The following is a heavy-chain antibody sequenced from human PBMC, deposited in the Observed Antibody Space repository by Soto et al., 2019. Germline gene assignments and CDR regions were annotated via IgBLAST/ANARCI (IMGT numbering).Heavy chain of an antibody. Sequence: GASVKVSCKASGYTFTSYVISWVRQAPGQGLEWMGWISAYNGNTNYAQKLQGRVTMTTDTSTSTAYMELRSLRSDDTAVYYCARARYYYDSSGYHFDYWGQGTLVTVSS. V-gene: IGHV1-18*01. CDR1: GYTFTSYV. CDR2: ISAYNGNT. D-gene: IGHD3-22*01. CDR3: ARARYYYDSSGYHFDY. J-gene: IGHJ4*02.